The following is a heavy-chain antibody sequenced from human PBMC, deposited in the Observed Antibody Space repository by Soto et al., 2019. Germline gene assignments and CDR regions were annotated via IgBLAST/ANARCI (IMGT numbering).Heavy chain of an antibody. CDR1: GGSISSGDYY. CDR3: ARDGYGDPGMDG. V-gene: IGHV4-30-4*01. D-gene: IGHD4-17*01. J-gene: IGHJ6*02. Sequence: QVQLQESGPGLVKPSQTLSLTCTVSGGSISSGDYYWSWIRQPPGKGLEWIGYIYYSGSTYYNPSLKSRXXIXVXXSKNQFSLKLSSVTAADTAVYYCARDGYGDPGMDGWGQGTTVTVSS. CDR2: IYYSGST.